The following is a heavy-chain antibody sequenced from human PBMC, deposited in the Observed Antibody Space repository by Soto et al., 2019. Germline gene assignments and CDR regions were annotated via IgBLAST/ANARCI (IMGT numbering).Heavy chain of an antibody. CDR2: IRAYNGYT. CDR1: GYTFTSYG. J-gene: IGHJ4*02. CDR3: ARDSPQIPMVRGAVFDY. D-gene: IGHD3-10*01. V-gene: IGHV1-18*01. Sequence: QVQLVQSGGEVKKPGASVKVSCKASGYTFTSYGFSWVRQAPGQGLEWMGWIRAYNGYTNYAQKFQGRNTMTTDTSTSTAYLELRSLRSDDAAVYYCARDSPQIPMVRGAVFDYWGQGTLVTVSS.